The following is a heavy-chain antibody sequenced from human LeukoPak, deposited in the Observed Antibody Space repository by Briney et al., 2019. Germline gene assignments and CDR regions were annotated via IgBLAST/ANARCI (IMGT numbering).Heavy chain of an antibody. V-gene: IGHV3-30*02. CDR2: IRYDGSNK. J-gene: IGHJ4*02. CDR3: AKDLWPYYYDSSGYYPGY. D-gene: IGHD3-22*01. Sequence: GGSLRLSCAASGFTFSSYGMSWVRQAPGKGLEWVAFIRYDGSNKYYADSVKGRFTISRDNSKNTLYLQMNSLRAEDTAVYYCAKDLWPYYYDSSGYYPGYWGQGTLVTVSS. CDR1: GFTFSSYG.